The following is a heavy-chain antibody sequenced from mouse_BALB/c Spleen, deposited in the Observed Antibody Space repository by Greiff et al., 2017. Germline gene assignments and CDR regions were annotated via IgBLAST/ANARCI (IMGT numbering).Heavy chain of an antibody. D-gene: IGHD2-14*01. CDR3: ARQDYRSWFAY. CDR2: ISTYYGDA. V-gene: IGHV1S137*01. Sequence: VNLVESGAELVRPGVSVKISCKGSGYTFTDYAMHWVKQSHAKSLEWIGVISTYYGDASYNQKFKGKATMTVDKSSSTAYMELARLTSEDSAIYYCARQDYRSWFAYWGQGTLVTVSA. J-gene: IGHJ3*01. CDR1: GYTFTDYA.